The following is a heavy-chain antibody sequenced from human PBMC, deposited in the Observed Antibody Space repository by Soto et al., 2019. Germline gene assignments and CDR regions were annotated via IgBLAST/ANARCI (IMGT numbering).Heavy chain of an antibody. V-gene: IGHV3-30*18. Sequence: QVPLVESGGGVVQPGRSLRLSCAASGFTFSSYGMHWVRQAPGKGLEWVAVISYDGSNKYYAGSVKGRFTISRDNSKNTLYLQMNSLRAEDTAVYYCAKEGDGYFDYWGQGTLVTVSS. D-gene: IGHD1-26*01. CDR1: GFTFSSYG. CDR3: AKEGDGYFDY. J-gene: IGHJ4*02. CDR2: ISYDGSNK.